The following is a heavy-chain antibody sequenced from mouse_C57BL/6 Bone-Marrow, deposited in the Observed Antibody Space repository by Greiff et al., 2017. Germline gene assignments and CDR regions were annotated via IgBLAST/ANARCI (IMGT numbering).Heavy chain of an antibody. J-gene: IGHJ1*03. D-gene: IGHD2-5*01. CDR2: IDPSDSET. CDR1: GYTFTSYW. V-gene: IGHV1-52*01. CDR3: AKGHYSNYVYWYFDV. Sequence: QVQLQQPGAELVRPGSSVKLSCKASGYTFTSYWMHWVKQRPIQGLEWIGNIDPSDSETHYNQKFKDKATLTVDKSSSTAYMQLSSLTSEVSAVYYRAKGHYSNYVYWYFDVWGTGTTVTVSS.